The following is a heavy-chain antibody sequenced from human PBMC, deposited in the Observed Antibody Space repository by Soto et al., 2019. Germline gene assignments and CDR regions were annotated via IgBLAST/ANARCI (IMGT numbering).Heavy chain of an antibody. Sequence: PGESLKISCKGSGYSFTPFWISWVRQMPGKGLEWMGTVKPRDSYTNYSASFQGHVTISADKSISTAYLQRSSLKPSDTAIYYCGREDCTRTTCDGWFDPWGQGTLVTVSS. D-gene: IGHD2-2*01. CDR2: VKPRDSYT. CDR3: GREDCTRTTCDGWFDP. CDR1: GYSFTPFW. V-gene: IGHV5-10-1*01. J-gene: IGHJ5*02.